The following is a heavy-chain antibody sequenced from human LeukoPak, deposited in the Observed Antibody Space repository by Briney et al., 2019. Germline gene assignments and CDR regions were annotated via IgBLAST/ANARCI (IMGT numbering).Heavy chain of an antibody. D-gene: IGHD6-6*01. Sequence: GGSLRLSCAASGFTFSSSAMSWVRQAPGKGLEWVSAISSSGDSTYAVSVKGRFTISRDYSKNTLYLQMNSLRAEDTAIYYCAKSGSSRFDPWGQGTLVTVSS. V-gene: IGHV3-23*01. CDR2: ISSSGDST. CDR1: GFTFSSSA. J-gene: IGHJ5*02. CDR3: AKSGSSRFDP.